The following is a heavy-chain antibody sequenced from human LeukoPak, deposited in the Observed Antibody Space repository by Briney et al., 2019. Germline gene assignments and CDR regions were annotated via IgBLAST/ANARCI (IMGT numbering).Heavy chain of an antibody. CDR1: GYTFTSYG. CDR3: ARVGYYGSGSYSIDWFDP. J-gene: IGHJ5*02. Sequence: ASVKVSCKASGYTFTSYGICWVRQAPGQGLEWMGWISAYNGNTNYAQKLQGRVTMTTDTSTSTAYMELRSLRSDDTAVYYCARVGYYGSGSYSIDWFDPWGQGTLVTVSS. CDR2: ISAYNGNT. V-gene: IGHV1-18*04. D-gene: IGHD3-10*01.